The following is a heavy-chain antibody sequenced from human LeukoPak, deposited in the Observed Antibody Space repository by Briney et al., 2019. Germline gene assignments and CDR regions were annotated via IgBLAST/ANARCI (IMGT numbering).Heavy chain of an antibody. J-gene: IGHJ4*02. V-gene: IGHV4-39*01. CDR3: AKELRIPALADTGDY. Sequence: SETLSLTCTVSGGSISNSNYYWGWVRQPPGKGLEWIGTIYYNGATQYNPSLKSRVAISVDTSKNQFSLRLTSVTATDAAMYHCAKELRIPALADTGDYWGQGTPVTVSS. D-gene: IGHD6-19*01. CDR2: IYYNGAT. CDR1: GGSISNSNYY.